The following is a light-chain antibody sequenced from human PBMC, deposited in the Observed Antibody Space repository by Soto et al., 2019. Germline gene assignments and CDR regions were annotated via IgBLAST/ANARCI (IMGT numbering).Light chain of an antibody. CDR3: SSHTSSNTRI. V-gene: IGLV2-14*03. Sequence: QSALTQPASVSGSPGQSIAISCTGNSSDIGAYDYFSWYQQHPDKAPKLMIYEVSNRPSGVSNRFSGSKSVNTATLTISGLQAEDEADYYCSSHTSSNTRIFGTGTKVTVL. CDR1: SSDIGAYDY. CDR2: EVS. J-gene: IGLJ1*01.